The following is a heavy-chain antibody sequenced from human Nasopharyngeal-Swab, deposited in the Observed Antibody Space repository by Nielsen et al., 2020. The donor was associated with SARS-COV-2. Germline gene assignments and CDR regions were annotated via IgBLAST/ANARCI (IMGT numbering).Heavy chain of an antibody. CDR1: GFTFSSYA. Sequence: GESLKISCAASGFTFSSYAISWVRQAPGKGLEWVSVISGSDHTTYYADSVKGRFTISRDNAKNSLYLQMNSLRAEDTAVYYCARDLHCSGGSCYSYGMDVWGQGTTVTVSS. CDR2: ISGSDHTT. J-gene: IGHJ6*02. D-gene: IGHD2-15*01. V-gene: IGHV3-23*01. CDR3: ARDLHCSGGSCYSYGMDV.